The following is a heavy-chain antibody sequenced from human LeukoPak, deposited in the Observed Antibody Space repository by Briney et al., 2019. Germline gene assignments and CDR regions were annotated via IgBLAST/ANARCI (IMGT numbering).Heavy chain of an antibody. V-gene: IGHV4-31*03. CDR2: IYYSGSS. CDR3: ARDDCSGGSCYSDY. CDR1: GGYISSGGYY. Sequence: TLSPTSPVPGGYISSGGYYWSWTRQHPGKRLEWTGYIYYSGSSYYNPSLKSRVTISVDTSKNQFSLKLSSVTAADTAVYYCARDDCSGGSCYSDYWGQGTLVTVSS. D-gene: IGHD2-15*01. J-gene: IGHJ4*02.